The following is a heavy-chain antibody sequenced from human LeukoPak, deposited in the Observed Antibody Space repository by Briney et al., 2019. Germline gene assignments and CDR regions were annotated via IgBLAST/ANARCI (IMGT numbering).Heavy chain of an antibody. V-gene: IGHV4-4*02. D-gene: IGHD3-16*01. CDR3: ARSGWGSYIDY. CDR1: GGSISSSNW. CDR2: IYHSGST. J-gene: IGHJ4*02. Sequence: SGTLSLTCAVSGGSISSSNWWSWVRQPPGKGLEWIGEIYHSGSTNYNPSLKSRVTISVDNSKNQFPLKLSSVTGVDTGVYYCARSGWGSYIDYWGQGTVVTVSS.